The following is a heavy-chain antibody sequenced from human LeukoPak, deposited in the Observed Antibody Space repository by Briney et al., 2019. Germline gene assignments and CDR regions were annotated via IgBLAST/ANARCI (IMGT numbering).Heavy chain of an antibody. J-gene: IGHJ4*02. V-gene: IGHV4-34*01. D-gene: IGHD1-1*01. CDR1: GGSFSGYY. CDR2: INHSGST. Sequence: SETLSLTCAVYGGSFSGYYWSWIRQPPGKGLEWIGEINHSGSTNYNPSLKSRVTISVDTSKNQFSLKLSSVTAADTAVYYCARAPNWKHFDYWGQGTLVTVSS. CDR3: ARAPNWKHFDY.